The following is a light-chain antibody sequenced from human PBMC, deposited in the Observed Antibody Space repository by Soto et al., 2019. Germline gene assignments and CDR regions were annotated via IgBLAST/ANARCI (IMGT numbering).Light chain of an antibody. CDR1: QSVSRNY. CDR2: DAS. V-gene: IGKV3-20*01. J-gene: IGKJ4*01. CDR3: QQYGTSPLT. Sequence: EIVLTQSPGTLSLSPGDSATLSCRASQSVSRNYLAWYQQKPGQAPRLLIFDASSRATGIPDRFSGSGSETDFTLTISRLEAEDFAVYHRQQYGTSPLTFGGGTKLEIK.